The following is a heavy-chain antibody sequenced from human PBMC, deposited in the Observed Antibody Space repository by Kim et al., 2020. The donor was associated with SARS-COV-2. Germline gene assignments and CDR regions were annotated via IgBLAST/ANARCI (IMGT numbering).Heavy chain of an antibody. CDR2: ISAYNGNT. J-gene: IGHJ6*02. V-gene: IGHV1-18*01. CDR1: GYTFTSYG. D-gene: IGHD6-13*01. Sequence: ASVKVSCKASGYTFTSYGISWVRQAPGQGLEWMGWISAYNGNTNYAQKLQGRVTMTTDTSTSTAYMELRSLRSDDTAVYYCARAEEGYSSSWYEDVWGQGTTVTVSS. CDR3: ARAEEGYSSSWYEDV.